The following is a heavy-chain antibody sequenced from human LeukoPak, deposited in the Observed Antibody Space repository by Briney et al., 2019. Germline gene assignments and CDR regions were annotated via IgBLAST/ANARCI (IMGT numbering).Heavy chain of an antibody. CDR1: GFTFSSYG. CDR2: ISYDGSNK. CDR3: AKDPGDYGPGSYYITRYYYYGMDV. V-gene: IGHV3-30*18. Sequence: GGSLRLSCAASGFTFSSYGMHWVRQAPGKGLEWVAVISYDGSNKYYADSVKGRFTISRDNSKNTLYLQMNSLRAEDTAVYYCAKDPGDYGPGSYYITRYYYYGMDVWGKGTTVTVSS. D-gene: IGHD3-10*01. J-gene: IGHJ6*04.